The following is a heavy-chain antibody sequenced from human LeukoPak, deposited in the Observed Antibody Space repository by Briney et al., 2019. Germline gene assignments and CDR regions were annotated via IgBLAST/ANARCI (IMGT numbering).Heavy chain of an antibody. Sequence: GESLKISCKCSLYTFTTYLISCLRHMPGKLLECMVIIYPGDSYTRYSPSFQCLVTFSTAKSIRTPYLQWISLKASATSMYACARHIEGSGWHLDYWGHGNLVTVSS. CDR1: LYTFTTYL. CDR3: ARHIEGSGWHLDY. CDR2: IYPGDSYT. V-gene: IGHV5-51*01. J-gene: IGHJ4*01. D-gene: IGHD6-19*01.